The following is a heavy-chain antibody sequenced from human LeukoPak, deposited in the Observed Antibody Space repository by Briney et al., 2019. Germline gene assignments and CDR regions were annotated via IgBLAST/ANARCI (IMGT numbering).Heavy chain of an antibody. V-gene: IGHV1-69*04. CDR1: GGTFSSYA. CDR3: ARTSYYYDSSGYYYY. Sequence: ASVKVSCKASGGTFSSYAISWVRQAPGQGLEWMGRIIPILGIANYAQKFQGRVTITADKSTSTAYMELSSLRSEDTAVYYCARTSYYYDSSGYYYYWGQGTLVTVSS. D-gene: IGHD3-22*01. CDR2: IIPILGIA. J-gene: IGHJ4*02.